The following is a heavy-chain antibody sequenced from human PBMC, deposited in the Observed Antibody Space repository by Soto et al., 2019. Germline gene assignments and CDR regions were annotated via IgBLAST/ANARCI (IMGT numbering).Heavy chain of an antibody. V-gene: IGHV3-48*02. J-gene: IGHJ4*02. CDR2: ISSSSSTI. CDR1: GFTFSSYS. Sequence: GGSLRLSCAASGFTFSSYSMNWVRQAPGKGLEWVSYISSSSSTIYYADSVKGRFTISRDNAKNSLYLQMNSLRDEDTAVYYCARDAFYYYDSSGYAFWGQGTLVTVSS. D-gene: IGHD3-22*01. CDR3: ARDAFYYYDSSGYAF.